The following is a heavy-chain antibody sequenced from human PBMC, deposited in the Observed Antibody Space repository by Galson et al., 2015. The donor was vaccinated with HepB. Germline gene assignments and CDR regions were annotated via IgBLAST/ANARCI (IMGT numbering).Heavy chain of an antibody. CDR1: GYTFTSYG. D-gene: IGHD2-2*01. Sequence: SVKVSCKASGYTFTSYGISWVRQAPGQGLEWMGWISAYNGNTNYAQKLQGRVTMTTDTSTSTAYMELRSLRSDDTAVYYCATTHYCSSTSCYYYYYGMDVWGQGTTVTVSS. CDR3: ATTHYCSSTSCYYYYYGMDV. J-gene: IGHJ6*02. V-gene: IGHV1-18*01. CDR2: ISAYNGNT.